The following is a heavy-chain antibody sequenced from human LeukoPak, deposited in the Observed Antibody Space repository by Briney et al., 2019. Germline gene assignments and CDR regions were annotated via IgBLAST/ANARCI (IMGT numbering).Heavy chain of an antibody. V-gene: IGHV4-59*01. J-gene: IGHJ2*01. CDR2: IFYSGST. D-gene: IGHD6-13*01. CDR1: GGSISSYY. Sequence: ASETLSLTCTVSGGSISSYYWSWIRQPPGKGLEWIGYIFYSGSTNYNPSLKSRVTISVDTSKNQFSLKLSSVTAADTAVYYCARVYYSSSYDYWYFDLWGRGTLVTVST. CDR3: ARVYYSSSYDYWYFDL.